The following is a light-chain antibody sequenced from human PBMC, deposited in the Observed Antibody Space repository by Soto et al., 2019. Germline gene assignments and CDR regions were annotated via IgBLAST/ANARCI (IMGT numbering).Light chain of an antibody. Sequence: EIVMTQSPATLSVSPGERATLSCRASQSVSSNLAWYQQKPSQATRLLIYGASTKATGIPARFSGSGSGTKFTLSISSLQSEDFAVYYCQQYNNWPPWTFGQGTKVDIK. J-gene: IGKJ1*01. CDR1: QSVSSN. CDR3: QQYNNWPPWT. V-gene: IGKV3-15*01. CDR2: GAS.